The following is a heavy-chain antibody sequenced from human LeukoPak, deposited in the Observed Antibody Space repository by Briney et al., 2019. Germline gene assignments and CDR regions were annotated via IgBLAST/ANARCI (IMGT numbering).Heavy chain of an antibody. V-gene: IGHV1-8*01. J-gene: IGHJ4*02. Sequence: ASVKVSCKASGYTFTSYDINWVRPATGQGLEWMGWMNPNSGNTGYSQKFQGRVTMTRNTSISTAYMELSSLRSEDTAVYYCARVELAGYNADYWGQGTLVTVSS. CDR1: GYTFTSYD. D-gene: IGHD5-24*01. CDR3: ARVELAGYNADY. CDR2: MNPNSGNT.